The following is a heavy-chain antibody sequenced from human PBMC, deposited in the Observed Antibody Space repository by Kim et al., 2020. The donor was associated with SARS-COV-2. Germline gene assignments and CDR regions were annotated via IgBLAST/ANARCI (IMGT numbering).Heavy chain of an antibody. CDR2: INHSGST. CDR1: GGSFSGYY. Sequence: SETLSLTCAVYGGSFSGYYWSWIRQPPGKGLEWIGEINHSGSTNYNPSLKSRVTISVDTSKNQFSLKLSSVTAADTAVYYCARGKEQLVRAGMDVWGQGTTVTVSS. CDR3: ARGKEQLVRAGMDV. D-gene: IGHD6-6*01. V-gene: IGHV4-34*01. J-gene: IGHJ6*02.